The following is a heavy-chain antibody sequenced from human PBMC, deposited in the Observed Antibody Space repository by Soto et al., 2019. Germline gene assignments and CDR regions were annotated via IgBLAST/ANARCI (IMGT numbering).Heavy chain of an antibody. J-gene: IGHJ6*02. CDR2: MFYSGLT. Sequence: LSLTCSVSGYSVSSSDYYWAWIRQPPGKGLEWIGSMFYSGLTYYNPSLKSRGTLSVDTSKNHFSVRLNSVTAADTAVYYCAPLTVSLSGPYGIHVWGQGTTVTVSS. CDR1: GYSVSSSDYY. CDR3: APLTVSLSGPYGIHV. D-gene: IGHD2-15*01. V-gene: IGHV4-39*01.